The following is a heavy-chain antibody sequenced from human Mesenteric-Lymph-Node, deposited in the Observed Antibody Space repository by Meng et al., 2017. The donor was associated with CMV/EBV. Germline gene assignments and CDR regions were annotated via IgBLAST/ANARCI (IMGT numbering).Heavy chain of an antibody. V-gene: IGHV3-30*02. D-gene: IGHD4-17*01. Sequence: GGSLRLSCATSGFEFSRHGMHWVRQAPSTGLEWVASILQDDRHKYYADSMKDRFAISRDNAKNSLYLQMNSLRAEDTAVYYCARSMTTVTTDAFDIWGQGTMVTVSS. J-gene: IGHJ3*02. CDR3: ARSMTTVTTDAFDI. CDR2: ILQDDRHK. CDR1: GFEFSRHG.